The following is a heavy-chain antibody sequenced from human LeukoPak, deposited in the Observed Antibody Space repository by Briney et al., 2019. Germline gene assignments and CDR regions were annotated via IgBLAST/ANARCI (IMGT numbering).Heavy chain of an antibody. CDR2: IYYSGST. CDR3: ARQPKLPWFGELPYYFDY. Sequence: TSSETLSLTCTVSGGSISSYYWSWIRQPPGKGLEWIGYIYYSGSTNYNPSLKSRVTISVDTSKNQFSLKLSSVTAADTAVYYCARQPKLPWFGELPYYFDYWGQGTLATVSS. J-gene: IGHJ4*02. D-gene: IGHD3-10*01. V-gene: IGHV4-59*08. CDR1: GGSISSYY.